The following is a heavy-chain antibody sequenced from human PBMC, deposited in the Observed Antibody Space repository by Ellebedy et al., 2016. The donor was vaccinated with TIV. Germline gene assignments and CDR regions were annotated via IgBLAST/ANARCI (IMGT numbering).Heavy chain of an antibody. Sequence: PGGSLRLSCLVSGFTSSTSAMRWFRQAQGKGLEWVSSLTTGGVTFYAESVKDRFTISRDSSKNTQYLQMKSRRVEDTAVYYSAKLPVAYNWNYENDYWGQGTLVTVSS. J-gene: IGHJ4*02. CDR1: GFTSSTSA. D-gene: IGHD1-7*01. CDR2: LTTGGVT. V-gene: IGHV3-23*01. CDR3: AKLPVAYNWNYENDY.